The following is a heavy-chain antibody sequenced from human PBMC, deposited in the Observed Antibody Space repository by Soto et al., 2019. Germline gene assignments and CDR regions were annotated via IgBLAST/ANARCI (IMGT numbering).Heavy chain of an antibody. D-gene: IGHD4-4*01. CDR3: ASNYQDAYSPNDY. CDR1: GWSFSGYY. Sequence: SETLSLTCAVYGWSFSGYYWNWIRQPPGKGLEWIGEINHSGSTNYNPSLKSRVTISADTSKNQFSLKVSSVTAADTAVYYCASNYQDAYSPNDYWGHGTLVTVSS. CDR2: INHSGST. J-gene: IGHJ4*01. V-gene: IGHV4-34*01.